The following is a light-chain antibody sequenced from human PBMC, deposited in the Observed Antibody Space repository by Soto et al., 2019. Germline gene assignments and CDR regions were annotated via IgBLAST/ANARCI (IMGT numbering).Light chain of an antibody. J-gene: IGLJ1*01. CDR1: SSDVGGYNS. CDR3: SSYTSSTTLV. V-gene: IGLV2-14*01. Sequence: QSALSQPASVSGSPGQSITISCTGTSSDVGGYNSVSWYQQHPGRAPKLMIYDVSGRPSGVSNRFSGSKSGNTASLTISGLQAEDEADYYCSSYTSSTTLVFGTGTQLTVL. CDR2: DVS.